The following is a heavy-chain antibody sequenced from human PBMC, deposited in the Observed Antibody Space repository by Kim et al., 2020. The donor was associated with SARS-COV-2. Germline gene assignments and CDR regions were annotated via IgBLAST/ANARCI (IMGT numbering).Heavy chain of an antibody. D-gene: IGHD3-10*01. J-gene: IGHJ6*01. CDR3: ASGWFGELLISYYYGMDV. Sequence: GGSLRLSCAASGFTFSSYAMHWVRQAPGKGLEWVAVISYDGSNKYYADSVKGRFTISRDNSKNTLYLQMNSLRAEDTAVYYCASGWFGELLISYYYGMDV. CDR2: ISYDGSNK. V-gene: IGHV3-30*04. CDR1: GFTFSSYA.